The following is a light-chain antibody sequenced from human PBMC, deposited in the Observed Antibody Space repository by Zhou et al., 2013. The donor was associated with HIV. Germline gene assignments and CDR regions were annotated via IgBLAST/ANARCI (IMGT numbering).Light chain of an antibody. CDR2: ASS. J-gene: IGKJ2*01. Sequence: DIQMTQSPSSLSASVGDRVTISCRASQSISNYLNWYQQKPGKAPKLLIYASSSLQSGVPSRFSGSGSGTDFTLTISSLQPEDFATYYCQQSYSTLLYTFARGPSLEIK. V-gene: IGKV1-39*01. CDR3: QQSYSTLLYT. CDR1: QSISNY.